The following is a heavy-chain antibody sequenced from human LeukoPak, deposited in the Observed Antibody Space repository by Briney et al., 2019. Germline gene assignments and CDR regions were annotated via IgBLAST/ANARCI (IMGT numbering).Heavy chain of an antibody. D-gene: IGHD1-26*01. Sequence: ASVKVSCKASGYTFTSYGISWVRQAPGQGLEWMGWISAYNGNTNYAQKLQGRVTMTEDTSTDTAYMELSSLRSEDTAVYYCATGVRVGPLGTFDYWGQGTLVTVSS. V-gene: IGHV1-18*01. CDR3: ATGVRVGPLGTFDY. CDR1: GYTFTSYG. J-gene: IGHJ4*02. CDR2: ISAYNGNT.